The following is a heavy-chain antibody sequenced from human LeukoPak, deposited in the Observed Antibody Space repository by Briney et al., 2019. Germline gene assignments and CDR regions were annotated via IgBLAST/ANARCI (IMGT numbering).Heavy chain of an antibody. J-gene: IGHJ6*03. CDR1: GYSISSGYY. Sequence: PSETLSLTCTVSGYSISSGYYWGWIRQPPGKGLEWIGSIYHSGSTYYNPSLKSRVTISVDTSKNQFSLKLSSVTAADTAVYYCARVKVGANYYMDVWGKGTTVTVSS. CDR2: IYHSGST. D-gene: IGHD1-26*01. CDR3: ARVKVGANYYMDV. V-gene: IGHV4-38-2*02.